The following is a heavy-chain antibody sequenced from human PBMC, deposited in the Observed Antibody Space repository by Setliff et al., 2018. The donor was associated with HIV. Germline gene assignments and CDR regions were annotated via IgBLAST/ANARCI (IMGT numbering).Heavy chain of an antibody. D-gene: IGHD6-13*01. CDR2: IDASANT. Sequence: SETLSLTCTVSGSSISSNYYWAWIRQAPGKGLEWIGCIDASANTYYIPSLKSRATISIDTSKNQLSRKLRSVTAADTAVYYCARIGSGWSVGWFDPRGQGTLVTVSS. CDR1: GSSISSNYY. CDR3: ARIGSGWSVGWFDP. V-gene: IGHV4-38-2*02. J-gene: IGHJ5*02.